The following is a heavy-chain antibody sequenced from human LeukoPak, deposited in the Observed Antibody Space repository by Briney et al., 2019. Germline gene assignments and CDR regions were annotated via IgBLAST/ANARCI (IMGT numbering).Heavy chain of an antibody. CDR1: GGTFSSYA. V-gene: IGHV1-69*05. J-gene: IGHJ4*02. CDR3: AQGDILTGYQFDY. D-gene: IGHD3-9*01. CDR2: IIPIFGTA. Sequence: GSSVKVSCKASGGTFSSYAISWVRQAPGQGLEWMGGIIPIFGTANYAQKFQGRVTITTDESTSTAYMELSSLRSEDTAVYYCAQGDILTGYQFDYWGQGTLVTVSS.